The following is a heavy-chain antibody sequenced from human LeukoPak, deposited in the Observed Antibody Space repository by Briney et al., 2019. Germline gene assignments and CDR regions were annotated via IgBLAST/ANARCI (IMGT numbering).Heavy chain of an antibody. CDR2: INWNDGST. D-gene: IGHD3-22*01. Sequence: GGSLRLSCGASGFTYDVYGMSWVPEAPDKGLEWFSGINWNDGSTGYADSVKCRFTITRDNAKNSLYLQMNSLRAEDTALYYCARIIYYETYYFDYWGQGTLVTVSS. J-gene: IGHJ4*02. CDR3: ARIIYYETYYFDY. V-gene: IGHV3-20*04. CDR1: GFTYDVYG.